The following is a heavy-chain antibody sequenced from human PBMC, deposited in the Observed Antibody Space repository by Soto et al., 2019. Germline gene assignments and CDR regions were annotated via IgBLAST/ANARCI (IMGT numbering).Heavy chain of an antibody. Sequence: QLVQSGPEVKKPGASVKVSCKASGFNFNTYGISWVRQAPGQGLEWMGWTSPFNHNTNYAQKFQGRVTLTSDRVSMTTDTSTSTAYMELRSLRSDDTALYYCAKDAYSSSAPLDYWGQGTLVTVSS. CDR1: GFNFNTYG. CDR2: TSPFNHNT. D-gene: IGHD6-19*01. J-gene: IGHJ4*02. CDR3: AKDAYSSSAPLDY. V-gene: IGHV1-18*01.